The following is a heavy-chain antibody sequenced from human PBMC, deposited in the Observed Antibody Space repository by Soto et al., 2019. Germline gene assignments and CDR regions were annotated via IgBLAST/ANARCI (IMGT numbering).Heavy chain of an antibody. J-gene: IGHJ3*02. V-gene: IGHV1-69*13. Sequence: SVKVSCKASGGTFSSYAISWVRQAPGQGLEWMGGIIPIFGTANYAQKFQGRVTITADESTSTAYMELSSLRSEDTAVYYCARDATGDSSGHDAFDIWGQGTMVTVSS. CDR2: IIPIFGTA. CDR1: GGTFSSYA. D-gene: IGHD3-22*01. CDR3: ARDATGDSSGHDAFDI.